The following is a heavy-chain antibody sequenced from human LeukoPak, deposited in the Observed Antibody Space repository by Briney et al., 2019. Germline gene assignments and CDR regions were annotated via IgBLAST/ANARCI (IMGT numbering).Heavy chain of an antibody. CDR1: GFTFSNYW. CDR2: IKEDGSEK. J-gene: IGHJ4*02. D-gene: IGHD6-13*01. Sequence: GESLRLSCEASGFTFSNYWMSWVRQAPGKGLEWVANIKEDGSEKYYVDSVKGRFTISRDNARNSLYLQMNSLRAEDTAVYYCASGRQLGYWGQGTLVTVSS. CDR3: ASGRQLGY. V-gene: IGHV3-7*01.